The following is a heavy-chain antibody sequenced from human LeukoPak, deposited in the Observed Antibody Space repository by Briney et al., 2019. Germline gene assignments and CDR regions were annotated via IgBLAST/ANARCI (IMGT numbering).Heavy chain of an antibody. D-gene: IGHD2-8*01. J-gene: IGHJ6*02. Sequence: ASVKVSCKASGYTFTSYDTNWVRQATGQGLEWMGWMNPNSGNTGYAQKFQGRVTMTRNTSISTAYMELSSLRSEDTAVYYCAREWPGYYGMDVWGQGTTVTVSS. CDR2: MNPNSGNT. CDR1: GYTFTSYD. CDR3: AREWPGYYGMDV. V-gene: IGHV1-8*01.